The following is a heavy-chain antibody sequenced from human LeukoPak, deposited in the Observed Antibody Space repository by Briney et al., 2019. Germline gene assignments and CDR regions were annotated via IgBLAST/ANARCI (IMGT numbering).Heavy chain of an antibody. CDR1: GYTFTVNH. Sequence: GASVKVSCKASGYTFTVNHVHWVRQAPGQGLEWMGWNDPNSGGTKYAQKFQDRVAMTRDTSISTAYMELSGLRSDDTAVYFCAREADIVSFDLWGRGTRVTVSS. V-gene: IGHV1-2*02. CDR3: AREADIVSFDL. D-gene: IGHD3-16*02. CDR2: NDPNSGGT. J-gene: IGHJ2*01.